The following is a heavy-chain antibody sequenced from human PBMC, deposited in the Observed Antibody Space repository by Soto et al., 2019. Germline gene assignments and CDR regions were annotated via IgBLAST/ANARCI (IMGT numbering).Heavy chain of an antibody. J-gene: IGHJ4*02. CDR3: AKEYCGGDCYHTPLDY. Sequence: GSLRLSCAASGFTFSSYGMHWVRQAPGKGLEWVAVTSYDGSNKYYADSVKGRFTISRDNSKNTLYLQMNSLRAEDTAVYYCAKEYCGGDCYHTPLDYWGQGT. V-gene: IGHV3-30*18. D-gene: IGHD2-21*02. CDR2: TSYDGSNK. CDR1: GFTFSSYG.